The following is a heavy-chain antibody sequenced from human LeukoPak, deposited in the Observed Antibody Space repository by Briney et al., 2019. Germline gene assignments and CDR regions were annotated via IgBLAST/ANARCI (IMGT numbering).Heavy chain of an antibody. V-gene: IGHV3-30*04. D-gene: IGHD3-10*01. CDR3: AKYYYGSGDV. CDR2: ISYDGSNK. CDR1: GFTFSSYA. Sequence: GGSLGLSCAASGFTFSSYAMHWVRQAPGKGLEWVAVISYDGSNKYYADSVKGRFTISRDNSKNTLYLKMNSLRAEDTAVYYCAKYYYGSGDVWGKGTTVTVSS. J-gene: IGHJ6*04.